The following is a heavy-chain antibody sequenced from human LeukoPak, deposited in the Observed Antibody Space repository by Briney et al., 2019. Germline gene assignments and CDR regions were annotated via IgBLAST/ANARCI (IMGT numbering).Heavy chain of an antibody. J-gene: IGHJ4*02. CDR3: AKDMRLRTTVTTIGFDY. CDR1: GFTFDDYA. V-gene: IGHV3-9*01. Sequence: PGGSLRLSCAASGFTFDDYAMHWVRQAPGKGLEWVSGISWNSGSIGYADSVKGRFTISRDNAKNSLYLQMNSLRAEDTALYYCAKDMRLRTTVTTIGFDYWGQGTPVTVSS. CDR2: ISWNSGSI. D-gene: IGHD4-17*01.